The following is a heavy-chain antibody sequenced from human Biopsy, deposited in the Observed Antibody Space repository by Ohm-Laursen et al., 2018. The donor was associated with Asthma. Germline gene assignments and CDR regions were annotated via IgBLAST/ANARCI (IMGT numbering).Heavy chain of an antibody. V-gene: IGHV3-30*18. CDR2: ISYDGSNK. CDR3: AKDKGRNSIDY. D-gene: IGHD5-18*01. J-gene: IGHJ4*02. Sequence: SLRLSCTASGFTFSSFGMHWVRQAPGKGLEWVACISYDGSNKYYADSVKGRSTISRDNSKTTVYLQMDSLRAEDTAVYFGAKDKGRNSIDYWGQGTLVTVSS. CDR1: GFTFSSFG.